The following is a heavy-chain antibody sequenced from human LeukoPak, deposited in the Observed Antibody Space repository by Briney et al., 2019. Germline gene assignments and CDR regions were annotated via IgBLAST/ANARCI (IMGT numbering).Heavy chain of an antibody. J-gene: IGHJ4*02. V-gene: IGHV4-4*07. D-gene: IGHD6-19*01. CDR2: IYTSGST. CDR3: ARERPGYSSGWPL. Sequence: SETLSVTGTGSGGSISSYYWSWIRQPAGKGLEWIGRIYTSGSTHYNPSLKSRVTMSVDTSKNQFPLKLSSVTAAATAVYYCARERPGYSSGWPLWGQGTLVTVSS. CDR1: GGSISSYY.